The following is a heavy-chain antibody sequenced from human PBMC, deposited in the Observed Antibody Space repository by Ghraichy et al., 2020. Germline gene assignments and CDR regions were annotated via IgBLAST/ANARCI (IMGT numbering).Heavy chain of an antibody. CDR3: ARSIAAAGNGMGFDY. V-gene: IGHV4-59*01. J-gene: IGHJ4*02. D-gene: IGHD6-13*01. Sequence: SQTLSLTCTVSGGSISSYYWSWIRQPPGKGLEWIGYIYYSGSTNYNPSLKSRVTISVDTSKNQFSLKLSSVTAADTAVYYCARSIAAAGNGMGFDYWGQGTLVTVSS. CDR1: GGSISSYY. CDR2: IYYSGST.